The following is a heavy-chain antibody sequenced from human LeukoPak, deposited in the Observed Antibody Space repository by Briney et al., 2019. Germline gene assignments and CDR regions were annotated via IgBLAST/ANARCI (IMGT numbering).Heavy chain of an antibody. D-gene: IGHD5-24*01. Sequence: SETLSLTCAVSGGSISRSDWWSWVRPSPGKGLEWIGEIFHSGSTKYNPSLKSRVTISVDKSKNQFSLNLTSVTAADTAMYYCARDASLQTGAFDVWDQGTMVTVSS. CDR1: GGSISRSDW. CDR2: IFHSGST. J-gene: IGHJ3*01. V-gene: IGHV4-4*02. CDR3: ARDASLQTGAFDV.